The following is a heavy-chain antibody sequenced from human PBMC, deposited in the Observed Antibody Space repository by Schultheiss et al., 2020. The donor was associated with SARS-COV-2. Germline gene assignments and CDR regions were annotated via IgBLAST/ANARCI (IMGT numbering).Heavy chain of an antibody. CDR1: GGTFSSYA. D-gene: IGHD6-6*01. J-gene: IGHJ4*02. CDR2: IIPNLGIA. CDR3: ARSPRFVPYFDY. V-gene: IGHV1-69*04. Sequence: SVKVSCKASGGTFSSYAISWVRQAPGQGLEWMGRIIPNLGIANYAQKFQGRVTITADKSTSTAYMELSRLRSDDTAVYYCARSPRFVPYFDYWGQGTLVTVSS.